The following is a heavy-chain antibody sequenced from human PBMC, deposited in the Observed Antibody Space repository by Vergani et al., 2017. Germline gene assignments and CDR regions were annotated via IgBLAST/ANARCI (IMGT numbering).Heavy chain of an antibody. CDR1: GGSVTSYH. Sequence: QVQLQQWAGGLLTPSETLSLTCVVNGGSVTSYHSTCIRQSPGEGLEWVGDIDHTGRPDYNPSLKSRLTMSVDKSRNQLSLTLNSVTATDTAIYFCARVNTETNGHLYYYYYMDVWGQGTAVTVS. V-gene: IGHV4-34*01. J-gene: IGHJ6*03. CDR2: IDHTGRP. CDR3: ARVNTETNGHLYYYYYMDV. D-gene: IGHD4-11*01.